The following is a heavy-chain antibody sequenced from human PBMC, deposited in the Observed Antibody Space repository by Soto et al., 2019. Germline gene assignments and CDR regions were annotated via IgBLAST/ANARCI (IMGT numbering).Heavy chain of an antibody. J-gene: IGHJ4*02. CDR2: INHLSGIP. CDR3: ATPACAATWCSPSHNLDH. Sequence: QVQLVQSGAEVKKPESSVKVSCKTSGGTFVRHVISWVRQAPGQGPEWMGKINHLSGIPNYAQKFQDRVTFTADTDSSTAYMELSSLRSDDTAVYYCATPACAATWCSPSHNLDHWGQGTLVTVSS. D-gene: IGHD2-2*01. V-gene: IGHV1-69*09. CDR1: GGTFVRHV.